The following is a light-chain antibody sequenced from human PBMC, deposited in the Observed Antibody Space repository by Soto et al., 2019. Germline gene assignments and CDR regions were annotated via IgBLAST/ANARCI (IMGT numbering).Light chain of an antibody. V-gene: IGKV3-11*01. Sequence: EIVLTQSPATLSLSPGERATLSCWASQSVNRYLVWYQQKPGQAPRLLMYDASKRATGIPARFSGSGSGTDFTLTISSLEHEDFAVYYCQQRDIWPWTLGQGTKVDIK. CDR3: QQRDIWPWT. CDR2: DAS. J-gene: IGKJ1*01. CDR1: QSVNRY.